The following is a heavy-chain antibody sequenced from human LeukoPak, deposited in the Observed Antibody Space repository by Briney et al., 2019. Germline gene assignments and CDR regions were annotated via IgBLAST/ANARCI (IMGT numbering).Heavy chain of an antibody. V-gene: IGHV3-23*01. CDR1: GFTFSNYA. Sequence: GGSLRLSCAASGFTFSNYAMSWVRQAPGKGLEWVSAISGSGGSTYYADSVKGRFTISRDNSKNTLYLQMNSLRAEDTAVYYCAKDKYIVVVPAASPFDYWGQGTLVTVSS. CDR3: AKDKYIVVVPAASPFDY. J-gene: IGHJ4*02. CDR2: ISGSGGST. D-gene: IGHD2-2*01.